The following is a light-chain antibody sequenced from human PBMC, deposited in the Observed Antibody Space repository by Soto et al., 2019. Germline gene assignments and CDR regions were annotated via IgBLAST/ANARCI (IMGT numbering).Light chain of an antibody. J-gene: IGLJ2*01. V-gene: IGLV2-14*01. CDR2: EVS. Sequence: QSVLTQPASVSGSPGQSITISCTGTSSDVGDYKYVSWYQQHPGKAPKLMIYEVSHRPSGVSYRFSGSKSGNTASLTISGLQAEDEADYFCSSYTISRTPVVFGGGTKLTVL. CDR3: SSYTISRTPVV. CDR1: SSDVGDYKY.